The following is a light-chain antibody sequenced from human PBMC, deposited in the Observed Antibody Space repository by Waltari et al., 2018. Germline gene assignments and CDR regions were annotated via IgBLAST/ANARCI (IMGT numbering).Light chain of an antibody. J-gene: IGLJ2*01. CDR2: DDS. CDR1: GPNIVSPDN. CDR3: QSYDSGLNGLF. V-gene: IGLV1-40*01. Sequence: QSVLTHPPSVSGAPGQRVTIPCHGSGPNIVSPDNVPWYQQVPGRAPKLLIYDDSNRPSGVPDRFSGAKTGNYASLAITGLQAEDEAEYFCQSYDSGLNGLFFGGGTKVTVL.